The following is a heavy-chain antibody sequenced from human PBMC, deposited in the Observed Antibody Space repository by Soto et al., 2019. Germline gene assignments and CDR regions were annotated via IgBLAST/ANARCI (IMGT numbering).Heavy chain of an antibody. V-gene: IGHV3-23*01. CDR1: GFTFSSYA. D-gene: IGHD3-10*01. Sequence: GGSLRLSCAASGFTFSSYAMSWVRQAPGKGLEWVSAISGSGGSKYYADSVKGRFTISRDNSKNTLYLQMNSLRAEDTAVYYCARESTPYYYGSGSYRSYGMDVWGQGTTVTVS. CDR3: ARESTPYYYGSGSYRSYGMDV. J-gene: IGHJ6*02. CDR2: ISGSGGSK.